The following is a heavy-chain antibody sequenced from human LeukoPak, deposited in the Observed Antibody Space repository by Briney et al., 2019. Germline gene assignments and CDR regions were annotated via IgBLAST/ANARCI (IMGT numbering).Heavy chain of an antibody. J-gene: IGHJ6*02. D-gene: IGHD3-10*01. Sequence: SETLSLTCTVSGGSFSSGSYYWSWIRQPPGKGLEWIGYIYYSGSTNYNPSLKSRVTISVDTSKNQFSLKLSSVTAADTAVYYCARDRGVGPSYYYGMDVWGQGTTVTVSS. CDR2: IYYSGST. CDR1: GGSFSSGSYY. V-gene: IGHV4-61*01. CDR3: ARDRGVGPSYYYGMDV.